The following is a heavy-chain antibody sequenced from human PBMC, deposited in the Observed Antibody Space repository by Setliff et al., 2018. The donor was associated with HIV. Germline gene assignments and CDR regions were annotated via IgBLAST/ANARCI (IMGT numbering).Heavy chain of an antibody. CDR3: ARPRAQYYYGMDV. Sequence: ASVKVSCKPSGYSFTNHYMHWVRQAPGQGLEWMGVINPTGGSTRNTQKFQGRVAMTRDTSTSTVYMELSSLKSEDTAVYYCARPRAQYYYGMDVWGQGTTVTVSS. V-gene: IGHV1-46*01. CDR1: GYSFTNHY. CDR2: INPTGGST. J-gene: IGHJ6*02.